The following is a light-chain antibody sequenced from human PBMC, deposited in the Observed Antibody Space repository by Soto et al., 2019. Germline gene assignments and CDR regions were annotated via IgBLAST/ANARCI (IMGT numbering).Light chain of an antibody. CDR1: SSDVESYNL. CDR3: CSYAGSYTFYV. CDR2: DVS. V-gene: IGLV2-11*01. Sequence: LTQPASVSGSPGQSITISCTGTSSDVESYNLVSWYQQHPGKAPKVMIYDVSKRPSGVPDRFSGSKSGNTASLTLSGLQAEDEADYYCCSYAGSYTFYVFGTGTKVTVL. J-gene: IGLJ1*01.